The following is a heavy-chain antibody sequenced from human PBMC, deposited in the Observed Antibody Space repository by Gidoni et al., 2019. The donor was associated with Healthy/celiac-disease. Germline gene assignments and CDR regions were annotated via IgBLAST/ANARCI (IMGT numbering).Heavy chain of an antibody. J-gene: IGHJ4*02. CDR1: GFTFSSYG. Sequence: QVQLVESGGGVVQPGRSLRLSCAASGFTFSSYGMHWLRKAQGKGLEWVAVIWYDGSNKYYADSVKGRFTISRDNSKNTLYLQMNSLRAEDTAVYYCARDGLLGVDTAMVWPPDYFDYWGQGTLVTVSS. V-gene: IGHV3-33*01. D-gene: IGHD5-18*01. CDR2: IWYDGSNK. CDR3: ARDGLLGVDTAMVWPPDYFDY.